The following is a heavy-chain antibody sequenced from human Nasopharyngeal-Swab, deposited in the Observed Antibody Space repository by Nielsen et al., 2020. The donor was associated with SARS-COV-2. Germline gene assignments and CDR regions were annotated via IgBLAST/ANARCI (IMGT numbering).Heavy chain of an antibody. V-gene: IGHV1-2*02. CDR1: GYTFTGYY. Sequence: ASVKVSCKASGYTFTGYYMHWVRQAPGQGLEWMGWINPNSGGTNYAQKFQGRVTMTRDTSISTAYMELSGLRSDDTAVYYCARSGYSGYDPTGWFDPWGQGTLVTVSS. J-gene: IGHJ5*02. CDR2: INPNSGGT. CDR3: ARSGYSGYDPTGWFDP. D-gene: IGHD5-12*01.